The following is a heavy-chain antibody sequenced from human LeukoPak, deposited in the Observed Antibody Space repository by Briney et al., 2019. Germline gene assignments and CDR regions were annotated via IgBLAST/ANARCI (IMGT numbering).Heavy chain of an antibody. J-gene: IGHJ4*02. CDR1: GGSISSYY. CDR3: ARSPADPEGTKYYDFWSGYSRVVVRYFDY. CDR2: IYYSGST. V-gene: IGHV4-59*01. D-gene: IGHD3-3*01. Sequence: SETLSLTCTVSGGSISSYYWSWIRQPPGKGLEWIGYIYYSGSTNYNPSLKSRVTISVDTSKNQFYLKLSSVTAADTAVYYCARSPADPEGTKYYDFWSGYSRVVVRYFDYWGQGTLVTVSS.